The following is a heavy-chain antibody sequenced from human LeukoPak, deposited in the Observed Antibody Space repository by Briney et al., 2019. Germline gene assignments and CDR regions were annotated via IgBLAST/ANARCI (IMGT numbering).Heavy chain of an antibody. J-gene: IGHJ5*02. V-gene: IGHV3-30*18. CDR2: ISYDGSNK. CDR1: GFTFSSYG. CDR3: AKALQVMTTSDWFDP. Sequence: GRSLRLSCAASGFTFSSYGMHWVRRAPGKGLEWVAVISYDGSNKYYADSVKGRFTISRDNSKNTLYLQMNSLRAEDTAVYYCAKALQVMTTSDWFDPWGQGTLVTVSS. D-gene: IGHD4-11*01.